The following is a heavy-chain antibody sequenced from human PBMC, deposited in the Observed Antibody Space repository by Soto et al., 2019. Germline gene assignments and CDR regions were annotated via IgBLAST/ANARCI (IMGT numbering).Heavy chain of an antibody. J-gene: IGHJ4*02. D-gene: IGHD3-22*01. V-gene: IGHV1-69*01. CDR2: IIPIFGTA. CDR3: ASTRVTMIVVVIPFFAY. CDR1: GGTISSYA. Sequence: QVQLVQSGAEVKKPGSSVKVSCKASGGTISSYAISWVRQAPGQGLEWMGGIIPIFGTANYAQKFQGRVTITADESTSTAYMELSSLRSEDTAVYYCASTRVTMIVVVIPFFAYWGQGTLVTVSS.